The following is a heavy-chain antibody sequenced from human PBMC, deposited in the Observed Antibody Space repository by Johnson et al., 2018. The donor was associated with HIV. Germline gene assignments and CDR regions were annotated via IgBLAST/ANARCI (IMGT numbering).Heavy chain of an antibody. CDR3: ASKARSERSAVAVSDAFDI. D-gene: IGHD6-19*01. Sequence: QMLLVESGGGVVQPGRSLRLSCAASGFTFSSYAMHWVRQAPGKGLEWVAVISYDGSNKYYADSVKGRFTISRDNSKNTLYLQMNSLRAEDTAVYYCASKARSERSAVAVSDAFDIWGQGTMVTVSS. V-gene: IGHV3-30*04. CDR2: ISYDGSNK. J-gene: IGHJ3*02. CDR1: GFTFSSYA.